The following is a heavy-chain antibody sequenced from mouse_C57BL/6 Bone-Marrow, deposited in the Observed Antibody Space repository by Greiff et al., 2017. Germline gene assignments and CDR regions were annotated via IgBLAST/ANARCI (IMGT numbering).Heavy chain of an antibody. CDR1: GYTFTSYW. CDR3: ARGVTTVESWFAY. CDR2: IDPSDSYT. Sequence: VQLQQPGAELVMPGASVKLSCKASGYTFTSYWMHWVQQRPGQGLEWIGEIDPSDSYTNYNQKFKGKSTLTVDKSSSTAYMQLSSLTSEDSAVYYCARGVTTVESWFAYWGQGTLVTVSA. D-gene: IGHD1-1*01. V-gene: IGHV1-69*01. J-gene: IGHJ3*01.